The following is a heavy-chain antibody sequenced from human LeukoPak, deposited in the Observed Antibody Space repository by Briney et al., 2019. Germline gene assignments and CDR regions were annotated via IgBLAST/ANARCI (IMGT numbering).Heavy chain of an antibody. Sequence: PSETLSLTCTVSRGSISSYFWSWIRQPPGKGLEGIGYIYYSGTTNYNPSLESRVTISVDTSKTQFSLKLSSVTAADTAVYYCARHSGPRSNPFDYWGQGTLVTVSS. D-gene: IGHD3-10*01. CDR2: IYYSGTT. CDR3: ARHSGPRSNPFDY. J-gene: IGHJ4*02. CDR1: RGSISSYF. V-gene: IGHV4-59*08.